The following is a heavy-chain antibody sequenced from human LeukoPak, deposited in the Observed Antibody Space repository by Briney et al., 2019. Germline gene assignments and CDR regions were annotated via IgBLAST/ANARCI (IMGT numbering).Heavy chain of an antibody. J-gene: IGHJ4*02. Sequence: PSETLSLNCTVSGDSISVYYWSWIRQPPGEGLEWIGYIFTSGTTNYNPSLKSRVTISVDTSKNQFSLKLSSVTAADTAVYYCARGQWLDPSYFDYWGQGTLVTVSS. D-gene: IGHD6-19*01. CDR3: ARGQWLDPSYFDY. CDR2: IFTSGTT. CDR1: GDSISVYY. V-gene: IGHV4-4*09.